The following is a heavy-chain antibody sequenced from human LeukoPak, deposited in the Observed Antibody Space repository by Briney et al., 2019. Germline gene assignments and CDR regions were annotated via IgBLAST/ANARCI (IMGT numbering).Heavy chain of an antibody. D-gene: IGHD3-10*01. V-gene: IGHV3-66*01. J-gene: IGHJ4*02. CDR1: GFTVSSSF. Sequence: GGSLRLSCAASGFTVSSSFLSWVRQAPGKGLEWLSIIYSDGGSTYYADSAKGRFTISRDNSKNTLYLQMNSLRAEDTALYYCARLISGSYHHYFDYWGLGTLVTVSS. CDR3: ARLISGSYHHYFDY. CDR2: IYSDGGST.